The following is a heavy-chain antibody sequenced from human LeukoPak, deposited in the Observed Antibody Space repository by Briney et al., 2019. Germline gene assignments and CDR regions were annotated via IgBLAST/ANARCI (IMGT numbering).Heavy chain of an antibody. CDR1: GFTFSSYS. CDR3: ARVPYSSGWTRDY. V-gene: IGHV3-21*01. CDR2: ISSSSSYX. Sequence: GGSLRLSCAASGFTFSSYSMNWVRQAPGKGLXXXPSISSSSSYXXXXXSXXXXXTISRXNAKNSLYLQMNSLRAEDTAVYYCARVPYSSGWTRDYWGQGTLVTVSS. D-gene: IGHD6-19*01. J-gene: IGHJ4*02.